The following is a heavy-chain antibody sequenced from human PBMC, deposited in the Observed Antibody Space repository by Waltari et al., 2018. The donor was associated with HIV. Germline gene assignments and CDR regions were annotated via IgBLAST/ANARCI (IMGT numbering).Heavy chain of an antibody. J-gene: IGHJ4*02. Sequence: VQLVQSGAEVKKPGESLKISCKGSGYSFTSYWIGWVRQMPGKGLEWMGIIYPGDSDTRYSPSFQGQVTISADKSISTAYLQWSSLKASDTAMYYCARQRSLDSSGWYADYWGQGTLVTVSS. V-gene: IGHV5-51*01. D-gene: IGHD6-19*01. CDR3: ARQRSLDSSGWYADY. CDR1: GYSFTSYW. CDR2: IYPGDSDT.